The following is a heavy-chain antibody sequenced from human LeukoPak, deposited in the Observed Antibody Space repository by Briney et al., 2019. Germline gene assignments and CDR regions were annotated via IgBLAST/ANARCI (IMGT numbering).Heavy chain of an antibody. CDR2: GSYNGRT. D-gene: IGHD3-10*01. CDR3: AGSHTYGVHYFDY. CDR1: GGSISSSSYY. Sequence: SETLSLTCTVSGGSISSSSYYWGWIRQPPGKGLEWIGYGSYNGRTNYNPSLRSRVTMSVDTSKNQFSLNLSSVTAADTAVYYCAGSHTYGVHYFDYWGQGTLVTVSS. J-gene: IGHJ4*02. V-gene: IGHV4-61*05.